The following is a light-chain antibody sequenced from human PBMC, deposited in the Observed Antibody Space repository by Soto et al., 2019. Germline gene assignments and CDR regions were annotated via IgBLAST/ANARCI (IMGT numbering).Light chain of an antibody. CDR3: QQYDSYSRT. V-gene: IGKV1-5*03. Sequence: IQMTQSPSTLAAFVGDRVTITCRASQSIRTSLAWYQQKPGKAPKLLIYLASSLQSGVPARFSGSGSATEFTLSISSLQPDDFATYYCQQYDSYSRTFGQGTKVDIK. J-gene: IGKJ1*01. CDR2: LAS. CDR1: QSIRTS.